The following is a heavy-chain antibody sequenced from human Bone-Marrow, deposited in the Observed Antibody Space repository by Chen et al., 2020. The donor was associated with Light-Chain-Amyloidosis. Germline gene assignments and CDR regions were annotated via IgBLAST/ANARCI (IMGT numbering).Heavy chain of an antibody. Sequence: EAQLEQSGGGVVQPGGSLRLSCVASGFTFHSYEMNWVLQTPERGLEWISYITSSGGAVHYADSVRGRFTVSRDNAKNSLFLQMESLRVDDMGVYYCARRARLHWGEEGTYWGRGSLVTVSS. CDR3: ARRARLHWGEEGTY. D-gene: IGHD7-27*01. V-gene: IGHV3-48*03. CDR2: ITSSGGAV. J-gene: IGHJ1*01. CDR1: GFTFHSYE.